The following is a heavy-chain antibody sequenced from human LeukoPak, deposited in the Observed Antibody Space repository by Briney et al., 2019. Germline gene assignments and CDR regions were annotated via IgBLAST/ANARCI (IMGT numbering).Heavy chain of an antibody. Sequence: GGSLRLSCAASGFTVSSNYMSWVRQAPGKGLEWVSVIYSGGSTYYADSVKGRSTISRDNSKNTLYLQMNSLRAEDTAVYYCARAYGDQGSFDYWGQGTLVTVSS. D-gene: IGHD4-17*01. J-gene: IGHJ4*02. V-gene: IGHV3-66*01. CDR2: IYSGGST. CDR1: GFTVSSNY. CDR3: ARAYGDQGSFDY.